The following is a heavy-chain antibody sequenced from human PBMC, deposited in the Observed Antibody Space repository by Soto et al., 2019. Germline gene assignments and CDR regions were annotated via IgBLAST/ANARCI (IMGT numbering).Heavy chain of an antibody. CDR3: ARGLIAAAGSSYYYGMDV. CDR2: IIPIFGTA. Sequence: SVKFSCKASGGTFSSYAISWVRQAPGQGLEWMGGIIPIFGTANYAQKFQGRVTITADESTSTAYMELSSLRSEDTAVYYCARGLIAAAGSSYYYGMDVWGQGTTVTVSS. CDR1: GGTFSSYA. V-gene: IGHV1-69*13. J-gene: IGHJ6*02. D-gene: IGHD6-13*01.